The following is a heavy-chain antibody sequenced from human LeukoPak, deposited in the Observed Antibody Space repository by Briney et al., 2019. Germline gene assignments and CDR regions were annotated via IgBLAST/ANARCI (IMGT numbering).Heavy chain of an antibody. CDR1: GYTFTGYY. Sequence: GASVKVSCKASGYTFTGYYMHWVRQAPGQGLEWMGWINPNSGGTNYAQKFQGRVTMTRDTSISTAYMELSRLRSDDTAVYYCASDGAPAIAAAGESGFGPWGQGTLVTVSS. D-gene: IGHD6-13*01. CDR2: INPNSGGT. J-gene: IGHJ5*02. V-gene: IGHV1-2*02. CDR3: ASDGAPAIAAAGESGFGP.